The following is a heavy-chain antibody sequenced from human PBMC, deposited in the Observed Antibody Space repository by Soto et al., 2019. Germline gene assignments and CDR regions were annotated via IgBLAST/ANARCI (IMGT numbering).Heavy chain of an antibody. V-gene: IGHV4-4*02. CDR1: GVSISTSTW. J-gene: IGHJ4*02. D-gene: IGHD3-10*01. CDR2: IYHTGNT. CDR3: VRGSISMVRGVRRPMYY. Sequence: QVQLQESGPGLVKPSGTLSLTCAVSGVSISTSTWWRWVRQPPVKGLEWLGEIYHTGNTNYNPSLESRVTISVDKSKIQFSLKLNAVTAADTAIYYCVRGSISMVRGVRRPMYYWGQGTLVTVSS.